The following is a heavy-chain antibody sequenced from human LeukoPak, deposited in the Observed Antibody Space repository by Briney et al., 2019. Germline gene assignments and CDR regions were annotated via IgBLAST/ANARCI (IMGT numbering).Heavy chain of an antibody. Sequence: SETLSLTCTVSGGSISSSSYYWGWIRQPPGKGLEWIGSIYYSGSTYYNPSLKSRVTILVDTSKNQFSLKLSSVTAADTAVYYCARDRGKQQLLDYYYYMDVWGKGTTVTISS. CDR3: ARDRGKQQLLDYYYYMDV. CDR2: IYYSGST. CDR1: GGSISSSSYY. J-gene: IGHJ6*03. D-gene: IGHD6-13*01. V-gene: IGHV4-39*07.